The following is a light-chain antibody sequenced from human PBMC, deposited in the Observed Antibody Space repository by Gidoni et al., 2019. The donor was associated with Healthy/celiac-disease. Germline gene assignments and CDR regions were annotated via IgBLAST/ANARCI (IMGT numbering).Light chain of an antibody. CDR2: DAS. Sequence: EIVFTQSPATLSLSPGERATLSCRASQSVSSYLAWYQQKPGQAPRLLIYDASNRATGIPARFSGSGSGTDFTLTISSLEPEDFAVYYCKQRSNWPLFTFXPXTKVDIK. V-gene: IGKV3-11*01. J-gene: IGKJ3*01. CDR1: QSVSSY. CDR3: KQRSNWPLFT.